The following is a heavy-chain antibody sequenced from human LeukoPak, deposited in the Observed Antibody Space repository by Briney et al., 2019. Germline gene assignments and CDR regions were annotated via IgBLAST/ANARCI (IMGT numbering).Heavy chain of an antibody. J-gene: IGHJ5*02. Sequence: GGSLRLSCAASGFIFSQYSMNWVRQAPGKGLEWVSHIRSSSETFYADSVKGRFAISRDNARNSLYLQMNNLRGEDTAIYYCARDAGNSGYGCDLWGQGTLVTVSS. CDR3: ARDAGNSGYGCDL. CDR1: GFIFSQYS. CDR2: IRSSSET. V-gene: IGHV3-48*01. D-gene: IGHD5-12*01.